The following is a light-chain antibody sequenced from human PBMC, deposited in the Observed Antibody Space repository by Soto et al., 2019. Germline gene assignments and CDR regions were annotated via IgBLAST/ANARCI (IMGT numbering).Light chain of an antibody. V-gene: IGLV2-14*01. Sequence: QSALTQPASLSGSPGQSITISCTGTSSDVGGYNYVSWYQQHPGKAPKLMMYDVSNRPSGVSNRFSGSKSGNTASLPISGLQAEDEADYYCSSYTSSSTLYVFGTGTKVTVL. CDR1: SSDVGGYNY. CDR3: SSYTSSSTLYV. CDR2: DVS. J-gene: IGLJ1*01.